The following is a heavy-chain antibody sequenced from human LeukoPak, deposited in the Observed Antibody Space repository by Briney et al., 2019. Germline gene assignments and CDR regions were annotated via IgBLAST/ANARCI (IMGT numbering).Heavy chain of an antibody. Sequence: PGRSLRLSCVASGFTFSSYWMHWVRQAPGKGLVWVSRIKSDGSSIRYADSVKGRFTISRDNAKNTLYLQMNSLRAEDTAVYYCARDLDYGGYSNFDYWGQGTLVTVSS. CDR2: IKSDGSSI. CDR3: ARDLDYGGYSNFDY. V-gene: IGHV3-74*01. J-gene: IGHJ4*02. D-gene: IGHD4-23*01. CDR1: GFTFSSYW.